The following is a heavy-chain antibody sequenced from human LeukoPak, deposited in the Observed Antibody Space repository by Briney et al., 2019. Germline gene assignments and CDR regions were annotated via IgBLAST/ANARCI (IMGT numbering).Heavy chain of an antibody. CDR3: ARVRSYYGSVTGKSYYFDY. J-gene: IGHJ4*02. Sequence: SETLSLTCTVSGGSISDYYWSWIRQPPGKGLEWIGYVSSNEGTNYNPSLKSRVTILVDTSKNQFSLKLSSVTAADTAVYYCARVRSYYGSVTGKSYYFDYWGQGTLVTVSS. CDR1: GGSISDYY. CDR2: VSSNEGT. D-gene: IGHD3-10*01. V-gene: IGHV4-59*01.